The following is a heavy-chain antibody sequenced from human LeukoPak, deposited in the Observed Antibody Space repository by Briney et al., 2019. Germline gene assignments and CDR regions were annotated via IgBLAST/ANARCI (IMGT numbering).Heavy chain of an antibody. J-gene: IGHJ5*02. CDR1: GYTFTSYS. D-gene: IGHD6-19*01. Sequence: ASVKVSCKASGYTFTSYSINWVRQAPGQGLEWMGWISAYNGNTKYAQEVQGRVTMTTDTSTSTAYMELRSLKSDDTAVYYCARGSSGTEGFDPWGQGTLVTVSS. CDR2: ISAYNGNT. CDR3: ARGSSGTEGFDP. V-gene: IGHV1-18*01.